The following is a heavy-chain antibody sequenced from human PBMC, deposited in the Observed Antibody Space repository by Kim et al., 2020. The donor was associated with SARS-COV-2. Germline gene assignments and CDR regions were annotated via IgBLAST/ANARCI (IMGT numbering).Heavy chain of an antibody. CDR3: ARDHKQLWLRDYYYGMDV. J-gene: IGHJ6*02. V-gene: IGHV3-33*05. CDR1: GFTFSSYG. D-gene: IGHD5-18*01. Sequence: GGSLRLSCAASGFTFSSYGMHWVRQAPGKGLEWVAVISYDGSNKYYADSVKGRFTISRDNSKNTLYLQMNSLRAEDTAVYYCARDHKQLWLRDYYYGMDVWGQGTTVTVSS. CDR2: ISYDGSNK.